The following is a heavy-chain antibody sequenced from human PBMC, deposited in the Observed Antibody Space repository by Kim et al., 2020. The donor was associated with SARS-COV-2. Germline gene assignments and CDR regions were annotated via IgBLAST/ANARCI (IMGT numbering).Heavy chain of an antibody. CDR3: ARLGWVGYSSSWYFSQGGTGGDY. Sequence: GESLKISCKGSGYSFTSYWISWVSQMPGKGLEWMGRIDPSDSYTNYSPSFQGHVTISADKSISTAYLQWSSLKASDTAMYYCARLGWVGYSSSWYFSQGGTGGDYWGQGTLVTVSS. CDR1: GYSFTSYW. J-gene: IGHJ4*02. D-gene: IGHD6-13*01. V-gene: IGHV5-10-1*01. CDR2: IDPSDSYT.